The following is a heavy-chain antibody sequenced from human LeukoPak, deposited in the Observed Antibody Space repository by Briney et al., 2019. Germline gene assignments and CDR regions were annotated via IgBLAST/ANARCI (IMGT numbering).Heavy chain of an antibody. J-gene: IGHJ4*02. CDR2: INPSGGST. V-gene: IGHV1-46*01. D-gene: IGHD6-19*01. Sequence: ASVKVSCKASGYTFTSYYMHWVRQAPGQGLEWMGIINPSGGSTSYAQKFQGRVTMTRDTSTSTAYMEVSRLRSDDTAVYYCAREGSGWYGNFDYWGQGTLVTVSS. CDR1: GYTFTSYY. CDR3: AREGSGWYGNFDY.